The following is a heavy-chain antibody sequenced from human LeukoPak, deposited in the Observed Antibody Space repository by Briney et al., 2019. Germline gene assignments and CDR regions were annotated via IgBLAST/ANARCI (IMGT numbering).Heavy chain of an antibody. CDR2: IYSGGST. CDR3: ARALFASGAFDI. J-gene: IGHJ3*02. CDR1: GFGVSVNY. Sequence: GGSLRLSCAASGFGVSVNYMSWVRQAPGKGLEWVSVIYSGGSTYYADSVKGRFTISRDNSKNTLYLQMNSLRAEDTAVYYCARALFASGAFDIWGQGTMVTVSS. V-gene: IGHV3-66*01.